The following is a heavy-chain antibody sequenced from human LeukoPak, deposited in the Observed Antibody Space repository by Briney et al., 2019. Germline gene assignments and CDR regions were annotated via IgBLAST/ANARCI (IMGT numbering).Heavy chain of an antibody. CDR3: AGYGDYRGAFDY. V-gene: IGHV4-31*03. Sequence: SETLSLTCTVSGGSISSGGYYWSWIRQHPGKGLEWIGYIYYSGSTYYNPSLKSRVTISVDTSKNQFSLKLSSVTAADTAVYYCAGYGDYRGAFDYWGRGTLVTVSS. D-gene: IGHD4-17*01. CDR2: IYYSGST. J-gene: IGHJ4*02. CDR1: GGSISSGGYY.